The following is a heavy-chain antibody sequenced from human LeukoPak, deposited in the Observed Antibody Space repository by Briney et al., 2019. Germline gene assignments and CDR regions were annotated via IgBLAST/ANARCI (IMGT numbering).Heavy chain of an antibody. J-gene: IGHJ4*02. CDR3: AREGGHDY. CDR1: GFRFSTNS. Sequence: PGGSLRLSCEASGFRFSTNSMNWVRQAPGKGLEWVSYISSGSMIIYYADSVKGRFTISRDNAKNSLFLQMNSLRDEDTAVYYCAREGGHDYWGQGTLVTVSS. CDR2: ISSGSMII. V-gene: IGHV3-48*02. D-gene: IGHD3-16*01.